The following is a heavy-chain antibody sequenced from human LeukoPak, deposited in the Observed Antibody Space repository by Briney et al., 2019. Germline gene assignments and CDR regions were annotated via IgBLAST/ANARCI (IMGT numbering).Heavy chain of an antibody. Sequence: ASVKVSCKAFGYTFTSNYMHWVRQAPGQGPEWMGVISPSGGSTTYAQKFQGRVTLTRDMSTSTDYLELSSLRSEDTAVYYCARGGPGFAAGRDDAFDIWGQGTMVTVSS. J-gene: IGHJ3*02. CDR2: ISPSGGST. CDR3: ARGGPGFAAGRDDAFDI. D-gene: IGHD6-13*01. CDR1: GYTFTSNY. V-gene: IGHV1-46*01.